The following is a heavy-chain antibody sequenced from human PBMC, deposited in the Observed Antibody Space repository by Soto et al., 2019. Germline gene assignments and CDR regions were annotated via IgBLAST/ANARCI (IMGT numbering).Heavy chain of an antibody. CDR1: GYTFISYF. CDR3: ARNGYTSLLGY. CDR2: INPNGGST. D-gene: IGHD5-18*01. V-gene: IGHV1-46*01. J-gene: IGHJ4*02. Sequence: GASVKVSCKASGYTFISYFMYWVRQAPGQGLESMGMINPNGGSTGYAQKFQGRVTMTSDTSTSTIYMELSSLRSEDTAVYFCARNGYTSLLGYWGQGTLVTVSS.